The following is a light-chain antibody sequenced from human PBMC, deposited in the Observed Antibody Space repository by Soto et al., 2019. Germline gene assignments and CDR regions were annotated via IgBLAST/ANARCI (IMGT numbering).Light chain of an antibody. CDR2: GAS. V-gene: IGKV3-15*01. CDR1: QSVSSN. CDR3: QQYNNWPTWT. Sequence: MGLTLAPATLSASTGERGTLSCRASQSVSSNLAWYQQKPGQAPRLLIYGASTRATGVPARFSGSGSGTEFTLTISSLQSEDFAVYYCQQYNNWPTWTFGQGTKVDIK. J-gene: IGKJ1*01.